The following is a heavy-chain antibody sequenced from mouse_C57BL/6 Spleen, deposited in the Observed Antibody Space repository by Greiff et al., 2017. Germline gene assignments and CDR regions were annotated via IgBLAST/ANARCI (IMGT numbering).Heavy chain of an antibody. V-gene: IGHV1-50*01. CDR1: GYTFTSYW. CDR2: IDPSDSYT. J-gene: IGHJ2*01. CDR3: ARSGNWD. D-gene: IGHD4-1*01. Sequence: QVQLQQPGAELVKPGASVKLSCKASGYTFTSYWMQWVKQRPGQGLEWIGEIDPSDSYTNYNQKFKGKATLTVDTSSSTAYMQLSSLTSEDSAVYYCARSGNWDWGQGTTLTVSS.